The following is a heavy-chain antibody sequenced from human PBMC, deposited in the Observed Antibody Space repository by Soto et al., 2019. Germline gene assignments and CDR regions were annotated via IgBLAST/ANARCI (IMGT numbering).Heavy chain of an antibody. CDR3: ARGFYGYDAFDI. V-gene: IGHV1-8*01. D-gene: IGHD4-17*01. CDR2: MNPNSGNT. J-gene: IGHJ3*02. CDR1: GYTFTSYD. Sequence: ASVKVSCKASGYTFTSYDINWVRHATGQGLEWMGWMNPNSGNTGYAQKFQGRVTMTRNTSISTAYMELSSLRSEDTAVYYCARGFYGYDAFDIWGQGTMVTVSS.